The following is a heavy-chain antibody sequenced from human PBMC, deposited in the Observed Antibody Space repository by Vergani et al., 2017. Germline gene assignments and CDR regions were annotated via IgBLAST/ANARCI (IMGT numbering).Heavy chain of an antibody. V-gene: IGHV3-30*18. Sequence: QVQLVESGGGVVQPGRSLRLSCAASGFTFSSYGMYWVRQAPGKGLEWGAVISYDGSNKYYADSVKARFTIARDNSKNTLYLKMNSLRAEDTAVYYCAKARSNDFWGGNIGYWGQGTLVTVSS. D-gene: IGHD3-3*01. CDR2: ISYDGSNK. CDR3: AKARSNDFWGGNIGY. J-gene: IGHJ4*02. CDR1: GFTFSSYG.